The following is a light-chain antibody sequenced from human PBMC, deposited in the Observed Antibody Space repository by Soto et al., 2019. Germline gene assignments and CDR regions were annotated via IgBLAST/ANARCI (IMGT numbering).Light chain of an antibody. CDR2: DAS. Sequence: EIVLTQSPATLSLSPGERATLSCRASQSVSSSLAWFRQKPGQAPRLLIYDASNRATGIPARFSGSGSGTDFTLTISSLEPEDFAVYYCQQRSSWPRTFGQGTKVDFK. CDR3: QQRSSWPRT. V-gene: IGKV3-11*01. J-gene: IGKJ1*01. CDR1: QSVSSS.